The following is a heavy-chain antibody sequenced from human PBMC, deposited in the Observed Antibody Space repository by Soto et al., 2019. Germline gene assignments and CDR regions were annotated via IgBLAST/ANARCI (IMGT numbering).Heavy chain of an antibody. CDR1: GGSISSGGYY. CDR3: AREGRFMITFGSNNEPGAFDL. J-gene: IGHJ3*01. D-gene: IGHD3-16*01. CDR2: IYYSGST. Sequence: QVQLQESGPGLVKPSQTLSLTCTVSGGSISSGGYYWSWIRQHPGKGLEWIGYIYYSGSTYYNPSLKSRVTISVETSKNQFSLKLSSVTAADTAVYYCAREGRFMITFGSNNEPGAFDLWGQGTMVTVSS. V-gene: IGHV4-31*03.